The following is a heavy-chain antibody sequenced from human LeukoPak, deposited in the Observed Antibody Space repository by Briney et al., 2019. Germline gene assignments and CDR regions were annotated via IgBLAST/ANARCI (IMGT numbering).Heavy chain of an antibody. D-gene: IGHD5-18*01. CDR3: ARAGYSYGTDY. J-gene: IGHJ4*02. CDR1: GGSVSSGSYY. Sequence: PSETLSLTCTVSGGSVSSGSYYWSWIRQPPGKGLEWIGYNYYSGSTNYNPSLKSRVTISVDTSKNQFSLKLSSVTAADTAVYYCARAGYSYGTDYWGQGTLVTVSS. V-gene: IGHV4-61*01. CDR2: NYYSGST.